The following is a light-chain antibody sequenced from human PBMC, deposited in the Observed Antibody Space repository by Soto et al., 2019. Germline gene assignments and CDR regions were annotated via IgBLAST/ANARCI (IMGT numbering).Light chain of an antibody. Sequence: EIVVTQSPATLSVSPGERITLSCRASQSVRSNLAWYQQRPGQAPRLLIYGASTRATGIPARFSGSGSGKDFTLTISSLQSEDSAVYHCQQYNNWPGWTFGQGTKVEIK. CDR2: GAS. J-gene: IGKJ1*01. CDR3: QQYNNWPGWT. CDR1: QSVRSN. V-gene: IGKV3-15*01.